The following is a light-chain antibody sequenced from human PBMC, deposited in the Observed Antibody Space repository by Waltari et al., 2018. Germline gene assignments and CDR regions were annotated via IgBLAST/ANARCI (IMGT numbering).Light chain of an antibody. V-gene: IGLV2-11*01. CDR2: EVN. J-gene: IGLJ1*01. CDR1: STDISGFSY. Sequence: QSALTQPRSVSGSPGQSVTISCTGRSTDISGFSYVSWYQLRPGEGPRLIMSEVNRRPAEVPDRFSGSSSGYRASLTISGLQTDDEGYYYCCSYAGSHNFAFGTGTEVTV. CDR3: CSYAGSHNFA.